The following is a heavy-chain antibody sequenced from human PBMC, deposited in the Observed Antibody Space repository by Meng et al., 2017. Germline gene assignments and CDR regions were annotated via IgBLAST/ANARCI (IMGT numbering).Heavy chain of an antibody. CDR3: ARDTNGYCSGGSCYALVN. CDR2: IYHSGST. J-gene: IGHJ4*02. D-gene: IGHD2-15*01. CDR1: GGSISSSNW. V-gene: IGHV4-4*02. Sequence: VQHPESGTGLVKPSGTLPLPCAVPGGSISSSNWWSWVRQPPGKGLEWIGEIYHSGSTNYNPSLKSRVTISVDKSKNQFSLKLSSVTAADTAVYYCARDTNGYCSGGSCYALVNWGQGTLVTVSS.